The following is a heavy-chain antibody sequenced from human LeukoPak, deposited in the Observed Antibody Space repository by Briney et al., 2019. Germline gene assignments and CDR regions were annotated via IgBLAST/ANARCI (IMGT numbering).Heavy chain of an antibody. CDR1: GGSISSYY. J-gene: IGHJ4*02. CDR2: IYYSGST. CDR3: ATTSILTMVRGVFDY. Sequence: PSETLSLTCTVSGGSISSYYWSWIRQPPGKGLEWIGYIYYSGSTNYNPSLKSRVTISVDTSKNQFSLKLSSVTAADTAVYYCATTSILTMVRGVFDYWGQGTLVTVSS. V-gene: IGHV4-59*01. D-gene: IGHD3-10*01.